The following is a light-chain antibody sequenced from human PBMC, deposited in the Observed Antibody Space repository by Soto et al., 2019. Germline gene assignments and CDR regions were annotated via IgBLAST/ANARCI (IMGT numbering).Light chain of an antibody. Sequence: DIVMTQSPDSLAVSLGERATINCKSSQSVLNSSNNKNYLTWYQQKPGKTPKVLIYGASNLQSGVPPRFSGSGSGTDFTLTISSLQPEDSSTYYCLQDINYPWTFGQGTKVDIK. CDR3: LQDINYPWT. J-gene: IGKJ1*01. CDR2: GAS. V-gene: IGKV4-1*01. CDR1: QSVLNSSNNKNY.